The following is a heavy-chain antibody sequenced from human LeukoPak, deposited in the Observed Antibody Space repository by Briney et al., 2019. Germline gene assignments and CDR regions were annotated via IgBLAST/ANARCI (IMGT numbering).Heavy chain of an antibody. D-gene: IGHD6-13*01. J-gene: IGHJ4*02. Sequence: SETLSLTCSVSGGSISSYYWSWIRQPPGKGLEWIGYIYYSGSTNHNLSLKSRVTISVDTSKNQFSLKLSSVTAADTAVYYCARVTSSWSFAYWGQGTLVTVSS. V-gene: IGHV4-59*01. CDR3: ARVTSSWSFAY. CDR2: IYYSGST. CDR1: GGSISSYY.